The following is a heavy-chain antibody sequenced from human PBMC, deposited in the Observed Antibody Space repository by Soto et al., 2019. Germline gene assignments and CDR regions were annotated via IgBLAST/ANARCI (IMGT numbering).Heavy chain of an antibody. D-gene: IGHD6-25*01. J-gene: IGHJ5*02. Sequence: QEQLVQSGAEVKKPGSSVKVSCKASGGLFSSYPISWVRQVPGQGLEWMGGIIPVFQTAYYTQRFQGRVTITADESTNTAYMELSSLRSEDTAIYYCARGGVAARKGRWFDPWGQGTLVTVSS. CDR3: ARGGVAARKGRWFDP. CDR1: GGLFSSYP. CDR2: IIPVFQTA. V-gene: IGHV1-69*01.